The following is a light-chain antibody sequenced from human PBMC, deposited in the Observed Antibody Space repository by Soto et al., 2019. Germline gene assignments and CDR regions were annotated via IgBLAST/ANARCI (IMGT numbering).Light chain of an antibody. V-gene: IGKV3-20*01. CDR1: QSVSSSY. J-gene: IGKJ2*01. CDR2: GAS. CDR3: QQYCSSPMYT. Sequence: EIVLTQSPGTLSLSPGERATLSCRASQSVSSSYFAWYQQKPGQAPRLLISGASGRATGIPDRFSGSGSGTDFTLTISSLETEDFAVYYCQQYCSSPMYTFGQGTKLEIK.